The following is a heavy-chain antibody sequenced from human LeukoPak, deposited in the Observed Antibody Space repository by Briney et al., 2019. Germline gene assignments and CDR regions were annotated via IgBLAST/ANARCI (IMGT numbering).Heavy chain of an antibody. CDR1: GGSISSYY. J-gene: IGHJ6*03. Sequence: MASETLSLTCTVSGGSISSYYWSWIRQPAGKGLEWIGRIYTSGNTNYNPSLKSRVNMSVDTAKNQFSLKMSSVTAADTAVYYCARDRWYSADYYYYMDVWGKGTTVTVSS. CDR2: IYTSGNT. D-gene: IGHD4-23*01. V-gene: IGHV4-4*07. CDR3: ARDRWYSADYYYYMDV.